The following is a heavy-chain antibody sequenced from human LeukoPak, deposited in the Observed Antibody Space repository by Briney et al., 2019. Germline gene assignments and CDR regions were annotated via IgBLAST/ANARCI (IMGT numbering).Heavy chain of an antibody. V-gene: IGHV1-46*01. J-gene: IGHJ6*03. CDR3: ARSSRYSSSWYVLGYYYYMDV. CDR2: INPSGGST. Sequence: ASVKVSCKASGYSFTGYYMHWVRQAPGQGLEWMGIINPSGGSTSYAQKFQGRVTMTRDMSTSTVYMELSSLRSEDTAVYYCARSSRYSSSWYVLGYYYYMDVWGKGTTVTVSS. CDR1: GYSFTGYY. D-gene: IGHD6-13*01.